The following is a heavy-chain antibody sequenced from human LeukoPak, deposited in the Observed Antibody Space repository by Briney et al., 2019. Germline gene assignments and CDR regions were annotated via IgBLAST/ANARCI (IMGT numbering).Heavy chain of an antibody. D-gene: IGHD4-17*01. CDR1: GGTFSSYA. CDR2: IIPMFGIP. CDR3: ARATTVTTLRGPYYYYAMDV. J-gene: IGHJ6*02. V-gene: IGHV1-69*15. Sequence: SVKVSCRASGGTFSSYAISWVRQAPGQGLEWMGRIIPMFGIPNYAQKFQDRVTITADESTSIAYMDLSSLRSEDTAVYYCARATTVTTLRGPYYYYAMDVWGQGTTVTVSS.